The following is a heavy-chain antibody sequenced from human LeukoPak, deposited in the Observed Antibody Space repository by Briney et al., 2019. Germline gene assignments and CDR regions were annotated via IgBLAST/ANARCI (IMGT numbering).Heavy chain of an antibody. CDR2: INPGDSDT. CDR1: GYSFTNYW. J-gene: IGHJ4*02. D-gene: IGHD5-18*01. Sequence: GDSLKISCQTFGYSFTNYWIGWVRQMPGEGLEWMGIINPGDSDTRYSQSLQGQVTMSADKSTRTAFLQWSSLKASDTAMYYCARRGARGFTYGWGIDYWGQGSLVTVSS. CDR3: ARRGARGFTYGWGIDY. V-gene: IGHV5-51*01.